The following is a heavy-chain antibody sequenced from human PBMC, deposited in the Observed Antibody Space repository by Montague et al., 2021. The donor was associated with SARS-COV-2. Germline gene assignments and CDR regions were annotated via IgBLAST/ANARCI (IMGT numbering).Heavy chain of an antibody. Sequence: SETLSLTCTVSGGSISSSSYYWGWIRQPPGKGLEWIGSIYYSGSTYYNPSLKSRVTISVDTSKNQFSLKLSSVTAADTAVYHCARQPVLLWFGELFRGGGMDVWGQGTTVTVSS. D-gene: IGHD3-10*01. CDR3: ARQPVLLWFGELFRGGGMDV. CDR1: GGSISSSSYY. CDR2: IYYSGST. J-gene: IGHJ6*02. V-gene: IGHV4-39*01.